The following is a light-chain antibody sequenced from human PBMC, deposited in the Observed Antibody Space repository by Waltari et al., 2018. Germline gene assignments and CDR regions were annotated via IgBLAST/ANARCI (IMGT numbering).Light chain of an antibody. CDR3: CSYAGTNTVV. CDR1: SRAIGGYDY. J-gene: IGLJ2*01. CDR2: DVN. Sequence: QSALTQPASVSGSPGQSITISCTGTSRAIGGYDYVHWYQQHPGKAPKLMIYDVNKRPSEVSNRCSGSKSGNTASLTISGLQAGDEADYYCCSYAGTNTVVFGGGTKLTVL. V-gene: IGLV2-23*02.